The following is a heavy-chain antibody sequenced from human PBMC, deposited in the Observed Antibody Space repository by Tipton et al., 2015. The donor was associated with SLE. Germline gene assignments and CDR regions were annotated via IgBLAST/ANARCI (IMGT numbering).Heavy chain of an antibody. Sequence: TLSLTCTVSGGSISSHYWSWIRQPPGKGLEWIGYIYYSGSTNYNPSLKSRVTISVDTSKNQFSLKLSSVTAADTAVYYCARGQSSSWYNWGQGTLDTVSS. CDR2: IYYSGST. V-gene: IGHV4-59*11. CDR1: GGSISSHY. CDR3: ARGQSSSWYN. J-gene: IGHJ4*02. D-gene: IGHD6-13*01.